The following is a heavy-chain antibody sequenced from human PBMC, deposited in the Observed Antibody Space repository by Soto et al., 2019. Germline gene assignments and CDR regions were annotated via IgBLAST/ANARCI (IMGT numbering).Heavy chain of an antibody. CDR2: ISSSSIYI. CDR1: GFTFSNYT. CDR3: ARANYDFWSGYSNYYGMDV. J-gene: IGHJ6*02. D-gene: IGHD3-3*01. Sequence: EVQLVESGGGLVKPGGSLRVSCAASGFTFSNYTMNWVRQAPGKGLEWVSAISSSSIYIYYADSVKGRFTFSRDNARQSLYLQLNSLGAEDTAVYYCARANYDFWSGYSNYYGMDVWGQGTTVTVSS. V-gene: IGHV3-21*01.